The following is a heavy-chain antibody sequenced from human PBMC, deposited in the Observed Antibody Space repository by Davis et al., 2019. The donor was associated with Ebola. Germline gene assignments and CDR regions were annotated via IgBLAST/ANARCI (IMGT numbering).Heavy chain of an antibody. Sequence: GESLKISCAASGFTFSSYWMSWVRQAPGKGLVWVSRMNGDGSLTRYADSVKGRFTISRDNAKNTLYLQMNTLRAEDTAVYYCARAKYYGMDVWGKGTTVTVSS. J-gene: IGHJ6*04. CDR3: ARAKYYGMDV. CDR1: GFTFSSYW. V-gene: IGHV3-74*01. D-gene: IGHD6-6*01. CDR2: MNGDGSLT.